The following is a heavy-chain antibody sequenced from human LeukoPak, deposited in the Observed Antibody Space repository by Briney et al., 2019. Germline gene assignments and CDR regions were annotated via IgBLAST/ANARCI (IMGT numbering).Heavy chain of an antibody. D-gene: IGHD6-19*01. J-gene: IGHJ6*02. CDR2: IYRSGST. CDR3: ARRCSSGWPYYYYGMDV. Sequence: PSETLSLTCAVSGVSISSSNWWSWVRQPPGKGLEWIGEIYRSGSTNYNPSLKSRVTISVDKSKNQFSLKLSSVTAADTAVYYCARRCSSGWPYYYYGMDVWGQGTTVTVSS. CDR1: GVSISSSNW. V-gene: IGHV4-4*02.